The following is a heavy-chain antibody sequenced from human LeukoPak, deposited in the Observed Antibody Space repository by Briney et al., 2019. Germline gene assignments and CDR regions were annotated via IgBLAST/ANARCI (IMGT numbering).Heavy chain of an antibody. CDR2: ISAYNGNT. D-gene: IGHD3-22*01. Sequence: ASVKVSCKASRYTFTGYYMHWVRQAPGQGLEWMGWISAYNGNTNYAQKLQGRVTMTTDTSTSTAYMELRSLRSDDTAVYYCARVREEGYYDSSGYGVDYWGQGTLVTVSS. V-gene: IGHV1-18*04. CDR1: RYTFTGYY. CDR3: ARVREEGYYDSSGYGVDY. J-gene: IGHJ4*02.